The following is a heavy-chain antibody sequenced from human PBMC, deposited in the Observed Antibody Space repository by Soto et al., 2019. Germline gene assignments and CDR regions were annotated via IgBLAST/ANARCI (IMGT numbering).Heavy chain of an antibody. CDR2: IYYSGST. CDR1: GGSVSSGSYY. J-gene: IGHJ4*02. CDR3: ARVAYCGGDCRGGSYFDY. Sequence: SETLSLTCTVSGGSVSSGSYYWSWIRQPPGKGLEWIGYIYYSGSTNYNPSLKSRVTISVDTSKNQFSLKLSSVTAADTAVYYCARVAYCGGDCRGGSYFDYWGQGTLVTVSS. V-gene: IGHV4-61*01. D-gene: IGHD2-21*02.